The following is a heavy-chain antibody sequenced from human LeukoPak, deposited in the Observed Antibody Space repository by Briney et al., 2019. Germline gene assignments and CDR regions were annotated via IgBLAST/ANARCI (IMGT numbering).Heavy chain of an antibody. Sequence: PGGSLRLSCAASGFTFSSYAMSWVRQAPGKGLEWVSAISGSGGSTYYADSVKGRFTISRDNSKNTLYLQMNSLRAEDTAVYYCAKDRALKEGYNLYFDYWGQGTLVTVSS. D-gene: IGHD5-24*01. J-gene: IGHJ4*02. CDR3: AKDRALKEGYNLYFDY. V-gene: IGHV3-23*01. CDR1: GFTFSSYA. CDR2: ISGSGGST.